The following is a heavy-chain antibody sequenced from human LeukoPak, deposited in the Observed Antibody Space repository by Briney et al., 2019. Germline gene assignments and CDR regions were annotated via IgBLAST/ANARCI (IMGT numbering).Heavy chain of an antibody. D-gene: IGHD1-26*01. CDR1: GDSISSDY. V-gene: IGHV4-59*08. Sequence: SETLSLTCSVSGDSISSDYWSWIRQPPGKGLEWLGYIYWSGSTNYNPSLKSRVTISVDTSKKQFSLKRTSVTAADTAIYYCARRIVGGFDPWGQGILVTVSS. J-gene: IGHJ5*02. CDR3: ARRIVGGFDP. CDR2: IYWSGST.